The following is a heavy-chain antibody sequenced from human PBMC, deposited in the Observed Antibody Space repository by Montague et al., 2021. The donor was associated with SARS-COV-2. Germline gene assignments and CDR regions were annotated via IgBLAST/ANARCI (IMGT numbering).Heavy chain of an antibody. J-gene: IGHJ6*02. V-gene: IGHV4-34*12. Sequence: ETLSLTCHVYGASFSGYYWSWVRQSPGKGLEWIGEVIHSGTTNXNPSLKGRVTISIDSSNGRFSLRLTSLTAADTGVYHCASGEFFYYGSGNYYRSALDDWGQGTTVTVSS. CDR3: ASGEFFYYGSGNYYRSALDD. CDR2: VIHSGTT. CDR1: GASFSGYY. D-gene: IGHD3-10*01.